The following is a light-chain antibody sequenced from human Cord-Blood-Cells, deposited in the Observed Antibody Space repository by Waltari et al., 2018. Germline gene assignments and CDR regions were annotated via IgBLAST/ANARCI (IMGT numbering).Light chain of an antibody. CDR1: QSVLYSSNNKNY. CDR3: QQYYSTPYT. V-gene: IGKV4-1*01. CDR2: WAS. Sequence: DIVMTQSPDSLAVSLGERATINCKPSQSVLYSSNNKNYLAWYQQKPGQPPKRLIYWASTREAGVPDRFSGSGSGTDFTLTISSLQAEDVAVYYCQQYYSTPYTFGQGTNLEIK. J-gene: IGKJ2*01.